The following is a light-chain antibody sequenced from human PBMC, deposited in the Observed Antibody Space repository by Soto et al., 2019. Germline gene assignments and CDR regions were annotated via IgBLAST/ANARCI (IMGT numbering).Light chain of an antibody. CDR2: YAS. J-gene: IGKJ5*01. CDR1: QSVRNN. CDR3: QQYNNWPPIT. Sequence: EIMMTQSPATLSVSPGERATLSCRASQSVRNNLAWYQQRRGQAPRLLIYYASTRATGVPARFSGSGSGTEFTLTISSLQSEDSALYYCQQYNNWPPITFGQGTRQEIK. V-gene: IGKV3-15*01.